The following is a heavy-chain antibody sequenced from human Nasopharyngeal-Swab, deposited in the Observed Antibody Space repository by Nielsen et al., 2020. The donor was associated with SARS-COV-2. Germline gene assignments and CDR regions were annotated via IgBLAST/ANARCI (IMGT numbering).Heavy chain of an antibody. J-gene: IGHJ6*03. CDR3: ARLPYGDYEVGSYYYYYMDV. D-gene: IGHD4-17*01. CDR2: IIPIFGTA. Sequence: SSVTVSCKASGGTFSSYALSWVRQVPGQGLEWMGGIIPIFGTANYAQKFQGRVTITADESTSTAYMELSSLRSEDTAVYYCARLPYGDYEVGSYYYYYMDVWGKGTTVTVSS. CDR1: GGTFSSYA. V-gene: IGHV1-69*13.